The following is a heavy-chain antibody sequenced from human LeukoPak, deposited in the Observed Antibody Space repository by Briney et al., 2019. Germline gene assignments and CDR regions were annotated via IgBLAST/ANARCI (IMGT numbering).Heavy chain of an antibody. D-gene: IGHD3-10*01. CDR1: GYTFTGYY. CDR2: INPNSGGT. V-gene: IGHV1-2*02. CDR3: ARDVGTDYYGSGSYYWFDP. J-gene: IGHJ5*02. Sequence: ASVKVPCKASGYTFTGYYMHWVRQAPGQGLEWMGWINPNSGGTNYAQKFQGRVTMTRDTSISTAYMELSRLRSDDTAVYYCARDVGTDYYGSGSYYWFDPWGQGTLVTVSS.